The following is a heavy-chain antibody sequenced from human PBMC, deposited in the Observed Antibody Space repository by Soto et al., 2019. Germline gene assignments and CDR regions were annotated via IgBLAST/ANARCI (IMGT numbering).Heavy chain of an antibody. J-gene: IGHJ6*02. CDR3: ARDWRELRRGMDV. CDR1: GGSFSGYY. V-gene: IGHV4-34*01. D-gene: IGHD1-26*01. CDR2: INHSGST. Sequence: PSETLSLTCAVYGGSFSGYYWSWIRQPPGKGLEWIGEINHSGSTNYNPSLKSRVTISVDTSKNQLSLKLSSVTAADTAVYYCARDWRELRRGMDVWGQGTTVTVSS.